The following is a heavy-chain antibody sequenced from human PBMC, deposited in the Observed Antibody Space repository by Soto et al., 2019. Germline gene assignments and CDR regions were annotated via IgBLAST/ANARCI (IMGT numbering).Heavy chain of an antibody. CDR2: IYYSGST. Sequence: QLQLQESGPGLVKPSETLSLTCTVSGGSISSSSYYWGWIRQPPGKGLEWIGSIYYSGSTYYNPSLKRRVTISLDTSKNQFSLKLSPVTAADTAVYYCARHLLGAGSCSLDYWGQGTLVTVSS. CDR3: ARHLLGAGSCSLDY. D-gene: IGHD3-10*01. CDR1: GGSISSSSYY. V-gene: IGHV4-39*01. J-gene: IGHJ4*02.